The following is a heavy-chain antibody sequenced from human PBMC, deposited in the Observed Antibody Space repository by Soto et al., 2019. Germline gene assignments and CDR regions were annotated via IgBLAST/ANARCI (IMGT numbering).Heavy chain of an antibody. CDR2: ISAYNGNT. Sequence: QVQLVQSGAEVKKPGASVKVSCKASGYTFSSYFISWVRQAPGQGLEWMGWISAYNGNTNYAQNLQGRVTMTTDTSTRTADMELRSLRSDDTAVYYCARDLTPVDDWGQGTLVTVSS. V-gene: IGHV1-18*01. CDR3: ARDLTPVDD. CDR1: GYTFSSYF. J-gene: IGHJ4*02.